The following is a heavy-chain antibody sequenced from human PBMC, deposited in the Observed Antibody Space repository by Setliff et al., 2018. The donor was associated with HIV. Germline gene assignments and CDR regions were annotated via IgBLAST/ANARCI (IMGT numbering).Heavy chain of an antibody. J-gene: IGHJ6*03. D-gene: IGHD2-8*01. CDR3: AGEIAPAARLPNVGGPPPPGYYHYMDV. CDR2: IYYSGRT. V-gene: IGHV4-59*12. CDR1: GGSFINYN. Sequence: SETLSLTCAVYGGSFINYNWTWIRQPPGKGLEWIGSIYYSGRTYYNPSLKSRVTMSVDTSTNQFSLDLTSVTAADTAVYFCAGEIAPAARLPNVGGPPPPGYYHYMDVWGKGTTVTVSS.